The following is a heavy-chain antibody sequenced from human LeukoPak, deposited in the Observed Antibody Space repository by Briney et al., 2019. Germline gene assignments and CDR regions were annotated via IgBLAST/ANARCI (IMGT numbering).Heavy chain of an antibody. J-gene: IGHJ4*02. Sequence: PGGSLRLSCAASGFTVSSNYMSWVRQAPGKGLEWVSVIYSGGSTYYADSVKGRFTISRDNSKNTLYLQMNSLRAEDTAVYYCARVGMTKNFDYWGQGTLVTVSS. V-gene: IGHV3-53*01. CDR3: ARVGMTKNFDY. D-gene: IGHD1-14*01. CDR2: IYSGGST. CDR1: GFTVSSNY.